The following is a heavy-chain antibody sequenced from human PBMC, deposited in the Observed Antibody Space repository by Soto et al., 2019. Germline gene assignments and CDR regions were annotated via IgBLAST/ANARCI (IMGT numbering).Heavy chain of an antibody. V-gene: IGHV4-39*01. CDR1: GGSISSSSYY. Sequence: QLQLQESGPGLVKPSETLSLTCTVSGGSISSSSYYWGWIRQPPGKGLEWIGSIYYSGSTYYNPSLKSRVTISVDTSKNQFSLKLSSVTAADTAVYYCASHGIGVGALRFDPWGQGTLVTVSS. J-gene: IGHJ5*02. CDR3: ASHGIGVGALRFDP. D-gene: IGHD1-26*01. CDR2: IYYSGST.